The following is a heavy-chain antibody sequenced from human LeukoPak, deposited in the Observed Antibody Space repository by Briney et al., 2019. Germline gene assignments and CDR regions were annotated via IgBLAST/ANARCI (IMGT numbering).Heavy chain of an antibody. CDR1: GGSVSSGSYY. CDR2: IYYSGST. J-gene: IGHJ4*02. D-gene: IGHD3-10*02. CDR3: ARAVPFDY. V-gene: IGHV4-61*01. Sequence: SETLSLTCTVSGGSVSSGSYYWSWIRQPPGRGLEWIGYIYYSGSTNYNPSLKSRVTISVDTSKNQFSLKLSSVTAADTAVYYCARAVPFDYWGQGTLVTVSS.